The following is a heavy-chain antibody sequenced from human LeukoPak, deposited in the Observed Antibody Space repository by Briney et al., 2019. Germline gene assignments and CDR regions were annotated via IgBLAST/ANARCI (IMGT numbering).Heavy chain of an antibody. Sequence: GGSLRLSCAASGFTFSSYEMNWVRQAPGKGLEWVSYISSSGSTIYYADSVKGRFTISRDNAKNSLYLQMNSLRAEDTAVYYCARSSELLWFVELWGAFDIWGQGTMVTVSS. CDR1: GFTFSSYE. J-gene: IGHJ3*02. CDR3: ARSSELLWFVELWGAFDI. D-gene: IGHD3-10*01. V-gene: IGHV3-48*03. CDR2: ISSSGSTI.